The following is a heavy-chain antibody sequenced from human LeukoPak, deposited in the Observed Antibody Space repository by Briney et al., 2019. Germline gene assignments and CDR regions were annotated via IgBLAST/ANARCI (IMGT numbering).Heavy chain of an antibody. CDR1: GYTFTSYG. CDR3: ARDLMGATRGYYYGMDV. CDR2: ISAYNGNT. J-gene: IGHJ6*02. V-gene: IGHV1-18*01. D-gene: IGHD1-26*01. Sequence: ASVKVSCKASGYTFTSYGISWVRQAPGQGLEWMGWISAYNGNTNYAQKLQGRVTMTTDTSTSTAYMELRSLRAEDTAVYYCARDLMGATRGYYYGMDVWGQGTTVTVSS.